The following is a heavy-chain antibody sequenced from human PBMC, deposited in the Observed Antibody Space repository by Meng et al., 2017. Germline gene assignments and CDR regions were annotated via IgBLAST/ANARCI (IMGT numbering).Heavy chain of an antibody. J-gene: IGHJ4*02. D-gene: IGHD2/OR15-2a*01. CDR3: ARVGSFLRDY. CDR2: INHSGST. V-gene: IGHV4-34*01. Sequence: QVQLQQWGAGLLKPSETLSLTCAVYGGSFSGYYWSWIRQPPGKGLEWIGEINHSGSTNYNPSLKSRVTISVDTSKNQFSPKLSSVTAADTAVYYCARVGSFLRDYWGQGTLVTVSS. CDR1: GGSFSGYY.